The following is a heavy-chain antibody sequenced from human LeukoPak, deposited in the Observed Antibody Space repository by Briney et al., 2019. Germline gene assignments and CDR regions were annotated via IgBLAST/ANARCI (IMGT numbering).Heavy chain of an antibody. Sequence: SETLSLTCTVSGGSISSSSYYWGWIRQPPGKGLEWIGSIYYSGSTYYNPSLKSRVTISVDTSKNQFSLKLSSVTAADTAVYYCARGITMIVVVFDAFDIWAKGQWSPSLQ. V-gene: IGHV4-39*07. J-gene: IGHJ3*02. D-gene: IGHD3-22*01. CDR2: IYYSGST. CDR1: GGSISSSSYY. CDR3: ARGITMIVVVFDAFDI.